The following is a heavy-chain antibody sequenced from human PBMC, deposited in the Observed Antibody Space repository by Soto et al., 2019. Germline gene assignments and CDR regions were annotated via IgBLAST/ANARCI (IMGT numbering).Heavy chain of an antibody. CDR2: VSWSGST. CDR1: GDSVGSFGDY. J-gene: IGHJ4*02. D-gene: IGHD1-26*01. Sequence: QVQLQESGPGLVKPSETLSLTCAVSGDSVGSFGDYWSWIRQPPGKGLEWIGFVSWSGSTAYNPSLKSRVTILIDTSKNHLSLMLSSVTAADTAFYYCARERAYSGSYGDSWGQGTLVTVSS. V-gene: IGHV4-61*03. CDR3: ARERAYSGSYGDS.